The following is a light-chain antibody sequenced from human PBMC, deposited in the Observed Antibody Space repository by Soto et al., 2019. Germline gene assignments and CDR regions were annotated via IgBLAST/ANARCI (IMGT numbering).Light chain of an antibody. CDR2: NDR. V-gene: IGLV3-21*02. J-gene: IGLJ2*01. Sequence: SYALTQAPSVSVAPGQTAWVTCGGDDIGDKRVHWYQQRPGQAPVLVVYNDRDRPSGIPERFSGSNSGNTATLTISRVEGGDEADYYCQVWDSSSLHVVFGGGTKVTVL. CDR3: QVWDSSSLHVV. CDR1: DIGDKR.